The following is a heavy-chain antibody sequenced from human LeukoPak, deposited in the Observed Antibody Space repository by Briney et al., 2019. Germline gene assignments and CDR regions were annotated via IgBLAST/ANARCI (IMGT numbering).Heavy chain of an antibody. D-gene: IGHD6-19*01. CDR2: IYSGGST. CDR1: GFTVSSNY. J-gene: IGHJ4*02. CDR3: AKEVQWLVLNGLFDY. V-gene: IGHV3-66*01. Sequence: PGGSLRLSCAASGFTVSSNYMSWVRQAPGKGLEWVSVIYSGGSTYYADSVKGRFTISRDNSKNTLYLQMNSLRAEDTAVYYCAKEVQWLVLNGLFDYWGQGTRVTVSS.